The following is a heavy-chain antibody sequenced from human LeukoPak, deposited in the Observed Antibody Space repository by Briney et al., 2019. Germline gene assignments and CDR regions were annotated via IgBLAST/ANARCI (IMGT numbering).Heavy chain of an antibody. CDR2: IYSGGST. V-gene: IGHV3-53*01. CDR3: ARSIAAAGRIDY. CDR1: GFTVSSNY. Sequence: GGSLRLSCAASGFTVSSNYMSWVREAPGKGLEWVSVIYSGGSTYYADSVKGRFTISRDNSKNTLYLQMNSLRAEDTAVYYCARSIAAAGRIDYWGQGTLVTVSS. D-gene: IGHD6-13*01. J-gene: IGHJ4*02.